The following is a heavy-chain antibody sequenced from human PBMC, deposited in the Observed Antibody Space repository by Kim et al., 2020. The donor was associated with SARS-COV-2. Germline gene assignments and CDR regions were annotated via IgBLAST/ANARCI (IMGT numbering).Heavy chain of an antibody. J-gene: IGHJ4*02. D-gene: IGHD2-2*01. CDR1: GIPFSNAW. CDR3: TTGSMR. Sequence: GGSLRLSCAVSGIPFSNAWMNWVRQTPGKGLEWIGRIKSKTDGGTADYAAPVKGRFTISRDDSKNTLYLLMNSLKTEDSGVYYCTTGSMRWGQGTLVTVS. V-gene: IGHV3-15*01. CDR2: IKSKTDGGTA.